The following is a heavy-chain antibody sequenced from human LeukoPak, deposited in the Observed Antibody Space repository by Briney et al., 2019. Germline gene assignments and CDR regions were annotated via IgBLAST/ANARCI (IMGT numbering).Heavy chain of an antibody. D-gene: IGHD3-22*01. J-gene: IGHJ5*02. CDR2: ISGSGGST. CDR3: AKLMRQYYYDSSGYYSVP. Sequence: GGSLRLSCAASGFTFSSYAMSWVRQAPGKGLEWVSAISGSGGSTYYADSVKGRFTISRDNSKNTLYLQMNSLRAEDTAVYYCAKLMRQYYYDSSGYYSVPWGQGTLVTVSS. CDR1: GFTFSSYA. V-gene: IGHV3-23*01.